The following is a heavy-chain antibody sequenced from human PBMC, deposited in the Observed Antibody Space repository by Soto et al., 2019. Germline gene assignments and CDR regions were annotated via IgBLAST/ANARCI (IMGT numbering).Heavy chain of an antibody. V-gene: IGHV3-23*01. D-gene: IGHD4-4*01. Sequence: HPGGSLRLSCAASGFPFSSYAMSWVRQAPGKGLEWVSAISGSGGSTYYADSVKGRFTISRDNSKNTLYLQMNSLRAEDTAVYYCALTVTSPTSYFDYWGQGTLVTVSS. J-gene: IGHJ4*02. CDR2: ISGSGGST. CDR1: GFPFSSYA. CDR3: ALTVTSPTSYFDY.